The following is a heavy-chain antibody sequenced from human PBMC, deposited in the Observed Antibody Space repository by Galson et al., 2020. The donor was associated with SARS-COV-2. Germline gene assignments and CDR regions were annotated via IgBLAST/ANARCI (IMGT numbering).Heavy chain of an antibody. Sequence: ETSETLSLTCVVYGASSSGHSCTWIRPPHGQGLEWIASIAPSVRTTSNPSLKSRVVLSVERSKKQSSLNLRAVTAAETAVYYCARGTRTVNMVLVVIGQNYDYDYWSQGTLVTVSS. CDR3: ARGTRTVNMVLVVIGQNYDYDY. CDR1: GASSSGHS. J-gene: IGHJ4*02. CDR2: IAPSVRT. D-gene: IGHD2-8*02. V-gene: IGHV4-34*01.